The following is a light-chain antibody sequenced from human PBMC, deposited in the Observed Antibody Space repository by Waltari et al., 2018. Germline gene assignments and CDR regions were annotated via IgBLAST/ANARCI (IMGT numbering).Light chain of an antibody. J-gene: IGLJ2*01. V-gene: IGLV2-14*01. Sequence: QSALTQPASVSGSPGQSVTIFCTGTSNDVGAYNSVSWYQEHPDQAPRLIIYDVSDRPSGVSERFSGSKSGNTASLTISGLQAEDEADYYCSSQSSNNVVLFGGGTKLTVL. CDR1: SNDVGAYNS. CDR3: SSQSSNNVVL. CDR2: DVS.